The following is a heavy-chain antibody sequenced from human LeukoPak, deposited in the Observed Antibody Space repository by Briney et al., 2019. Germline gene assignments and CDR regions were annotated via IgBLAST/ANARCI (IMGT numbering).Heavy chain of an antibody. J-gene: IGHJ4*02. CDR2: IYYSGST. CDR1: GGSMSSGGCS. D-gene: IGHD2-15*01. V-gene: IGHV4-31*11. Sequence: SQTLSLTCAVSGGSMSSGGCSWSWIRQHPGKGLEWIGYIYYSGSTYYNPSLKSRVTISVDTSKNQFSLKLSSVTAADTAVYYCARGSRIMYYFDYWGQGTLVTVSS. CDR3: ARGSRIMYYFDY.